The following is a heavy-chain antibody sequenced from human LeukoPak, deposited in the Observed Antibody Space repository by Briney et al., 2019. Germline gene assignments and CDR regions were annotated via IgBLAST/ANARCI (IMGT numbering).Heavy chain of an antibody. Sequence: RPSETLSLTCTVSGGSISSYYWSWIRQPPGKGLEWIGYIYYSGSTNYNPSLKSRVTISVDTSKNQFSLKLSSVTAADTAVYYCAVASTAMVYWGAFDIWGQGTMVTVSS. J-gene: IGHJ3*02. CDR1: GGSISSYY. V-gene: IGHV4-59*12. CDR3: AVASTAMVYWGAFDI. D-gene: IGHD5-18*01. CDR2: IYYSGST.